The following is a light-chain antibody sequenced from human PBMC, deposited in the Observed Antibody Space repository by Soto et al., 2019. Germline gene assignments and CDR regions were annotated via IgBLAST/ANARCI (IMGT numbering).Light chain of an antibody. CDR2: GAS. J-gene: IGKJ1*01. Sequence: DIVLTQSPGTLYLSPGERATLSCRASQSVSSGYLAWYQQRPGQAPRLLIYGASTRATGIPDRFSGSGSGTDFTLTISRLEPEDFAVYYCQHYVTSLTTFGQGTKVDIK. CDR3: QHYVTSLTT. V-gene: IGKV3-20*01. CDR1: QSVSSGY.